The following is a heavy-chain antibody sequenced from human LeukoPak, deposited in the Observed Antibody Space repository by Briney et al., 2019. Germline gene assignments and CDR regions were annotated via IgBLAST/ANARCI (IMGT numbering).Heavy chain of an antibody. Sequence: GGSLRLSCAASGFTITTYAMGWVRQAPGKGLEWVSVISDRGDSTHYADSVKGRFTISRDNAKNSLYLQMNSLRAEDTAVYYCARDRSVDWFDPWGQGTLVTVSS. CDR3: ARDRSVDWFDP. CDR2: ISDRGDST. J-gene: IGHJ5*02. CDR1: GFTITTYA. D-gene: IGHD2-15*01. V-gene: IGHV3-23*01.